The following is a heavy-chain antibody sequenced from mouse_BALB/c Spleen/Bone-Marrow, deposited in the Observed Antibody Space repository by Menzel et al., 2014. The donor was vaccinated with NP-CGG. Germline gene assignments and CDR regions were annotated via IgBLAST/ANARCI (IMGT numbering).Heavy chain of an antibody. CDR2: INPYNGGT. Sequence: VQLKESGPELVKPGASMKISCKASGYSFTGYTMNWVKQSHGKNLEWIGLINPYNGGTSYNQKFKGKATLTVDKSSSTAYMELLSLTSENSAVYYCARWDYYGYAMDYWGQGTSVTVSS. CDR3: ARWDYYGYAMDY. CDR1: GYSFTGYT. J-gene: IGHJ4*01. D-gene: IGHD1-1*01. V-gene: IGHV1-18*01.